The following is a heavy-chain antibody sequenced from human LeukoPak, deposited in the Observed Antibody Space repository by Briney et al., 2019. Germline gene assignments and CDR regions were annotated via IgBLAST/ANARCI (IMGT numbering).Heavy chain of an antibody. CDR1: GGSISSSSYY. CDR2: IYYSGST. J-gene: IGHJ4*02. CDR3: AGRGNSGYGASLFDY. D-gene: IGHD5-12*01. Sequence: PSETLSLTCTVSGGSISSSSYYWGWIRQPPGKGLEWIGSIYYSGSTYFNPSLKSRVTMSLDTSKNQFSLKLSSVIAADTAVYYCAGRGNSGYGASLFDYWGQGTLVTVSS. V-gene: IGHV4-39*01.